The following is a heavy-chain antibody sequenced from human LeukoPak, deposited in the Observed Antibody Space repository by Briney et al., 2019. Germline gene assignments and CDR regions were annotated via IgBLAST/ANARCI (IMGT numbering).Heavy chain of an antibody. CDR2: IYSGGST. Sequence: GGSLRLSCAASGFTVSSNYMSWVRQAPGKGLERVSVIYSGGSTYYADSVKGRFTISRDNSKNTLYLQMNSLRAEDTAVYYCARGRKYTSGYRVTELGSGYSDYWGQGTLVTVSS. CDR1: GFTVSSNY. J-gene: IGHJ4*02. CDR3: ARGRKYTSGYRVTELGSGYSDY. V-gene: IGHV3-53*01. D-gene: IGHD5-18*01.